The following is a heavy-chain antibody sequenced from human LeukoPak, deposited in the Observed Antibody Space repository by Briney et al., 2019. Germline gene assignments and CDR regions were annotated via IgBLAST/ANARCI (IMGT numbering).Heavy chain of an antibody. Sequence: SETLSLTCTVSGGSFTSASHYWAWRRQPPGTGLEWIGSIHYSGSTYYSPSLKSRLTISADTSKSQFSLKLTFVTAADTAVYYCTRHHDYGDKIDYWGQGTLVTVSS. J-gene: IGHJ4*02. V-gene: IGHV4-39*01. CDR3: TRHHDYGDKIDY. CDR1: GGSFTSASHY. CDR2: IHYSGST. D-gene: IGHD4-23*01.